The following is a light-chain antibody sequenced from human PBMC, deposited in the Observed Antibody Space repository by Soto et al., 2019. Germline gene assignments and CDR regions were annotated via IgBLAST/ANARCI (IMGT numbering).Light chain of an antibody. V-gene: IGLV2-14*01. CDR1: TNDVGGYNY. Sequence: QSALTQPASVSGSPGQSITISCTGTTNDVGGYNYVSWYQQHPGKAPKLLIFEVTSRPSGVSHRFSGSKSGNTASLTISALQAEDEADYFCNSYISSTSLPYVFATGTKLAVL. CDR3: NSYISSTSLPYV. CDR2: EVT. J-gene: IGLJ1*01.